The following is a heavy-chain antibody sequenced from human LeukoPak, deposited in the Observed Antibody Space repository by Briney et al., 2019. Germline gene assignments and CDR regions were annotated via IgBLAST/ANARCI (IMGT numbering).Heavy chain of an antibody. CDR2: IIPILGTA. J-gene: IGHJ5*02. CDR1: GYTFTSYG. D-gene: IGHD4-17*01. Sequence: APVKVSCKASGYTFTSYGISWVRQAPGQGLEWMGGIIPILGTANYAQKFQGRVTITADESTSTAYMELSSLRSEDTAVYYCARGVPYGDYVAFWFDPWGQGTLVTVSS. V-gene: IGHV1-69*13. CDR3: ARGVPYGDYVAFWFDP.